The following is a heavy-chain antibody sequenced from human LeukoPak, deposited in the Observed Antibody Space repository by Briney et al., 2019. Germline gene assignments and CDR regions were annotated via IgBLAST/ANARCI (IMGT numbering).Heavy chain of an antibody. J-gene: IGHJ6*03. CDR1: GFTFYDYA. Sequence: GGPLRLSCAASGFTFYDYAMLWLRQAPGKGLVWVSHFCGGGGSTYDADSVKGRFTISRDNSKNSLYLQMNRLRTEDTALYYCAKDSFGYYYYYYYMVVWGKGTTVTVSS. D-gene: IGHD3-3*01. CDR3: AKDSFGYYYYYYYMVV. V-gene: IGHV3-43*02. CDR2: FCGGGGST.